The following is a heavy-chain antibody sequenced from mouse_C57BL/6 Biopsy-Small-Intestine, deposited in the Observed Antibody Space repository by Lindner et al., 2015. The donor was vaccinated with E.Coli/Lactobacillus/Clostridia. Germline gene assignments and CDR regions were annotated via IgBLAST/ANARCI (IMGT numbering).Heavy chain of an antibody. Sequence: SVKVSCKTSGYTFTGYYLHWLRRAPGQGLEWIGWINPDSGATYFSQHFQGRVTITRDTSINTAYMELPSLTSDDTAVYYCALWLKMTTIAAGFDHWGQGTQVTVSS. CDR2: INPDSGAT. V-gene: IGHV1-66*01. J-gene: IGHJ4*01. CDR1: GYTFTGYY. CDR3: ALWLKMTTIAAGFDH. D-gene: IGHD2-4*01.